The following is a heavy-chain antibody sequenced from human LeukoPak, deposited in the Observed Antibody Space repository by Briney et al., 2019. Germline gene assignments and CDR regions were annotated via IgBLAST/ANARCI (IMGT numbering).Heavy chain of an antibody. V-gene: IGHV3-23*01. CDR3: AKEIYYDSTGPQY. CDR2: ISGSGSTI. Sequence: GGSLRLSCAASGFTFSSYAMSWVRQAPGKGLEWVSAISGSGSTIYYADSVKGRFTISRDNSKNTLYLQMNSLRAEDTAVYHCAKEIYYDSTGPQYWGQGTLVTVSS. J-gene: IGHJ4*02. CDR1: GFTFSSYA. D-gene: IGHD3-22*01.